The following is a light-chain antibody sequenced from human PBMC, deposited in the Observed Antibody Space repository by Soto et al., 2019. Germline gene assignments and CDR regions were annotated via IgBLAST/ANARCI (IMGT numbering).Light chain of an antibody. CDR1: TSNIGNNA. Sequence: QSVLTQPPSVSGAPGQRVTISCSGSTSNIGNNAVNWYQQLPGKAPIALSYYDDLLPTGVSKRFSGSKSGTSVSLAISGLQSDDEADYYCASWDDTLSGVVFGGGTKLTVL. J-gene: IGLJ3*02. CDR3: ASWDDTLSGVV. V-gene: IGLV1-36*01. CDR2: YDD.